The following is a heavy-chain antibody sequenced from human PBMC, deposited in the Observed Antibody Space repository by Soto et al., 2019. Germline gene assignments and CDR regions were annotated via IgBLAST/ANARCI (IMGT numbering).Heavy chain of an antibody. CDR3: ATEGPEGYFDY. CDR2: ISWNSGSI. CDR1: GFTFDDYA. Sequence: DVQLVESGGGLVQPGRSLRLSCAASGFTFDDYAMHWVRQAPGKGLEWVSGISWNSGSIGYADSVKGRFTISRDNAKNSLYLQMNSLRAEDTALYYCATEGPEGYFDYWGQGTLVTXSS. J-gene: IGHJ4*02. V-gene: IGHV3-9*01.